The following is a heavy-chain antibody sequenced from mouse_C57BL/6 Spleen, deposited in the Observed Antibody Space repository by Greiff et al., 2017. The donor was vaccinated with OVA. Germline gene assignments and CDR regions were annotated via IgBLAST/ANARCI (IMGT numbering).Heavy chain of an antibody. CDR2: IRNKANGYTT. CDR1: GFTFTDYY. J-gene: IGHJ3*01. Sequence: EVMLVESGGGLVQPGGSLSLSCAASGFTFTDYYMSWVRQPPGKALEWLGFIRNKANGYTTEYSASVKGRFTISRDNSQSILYLQMNALRAEDSATYYCARYDDLAWFAYWGQGTLVTVSA. V-gene: IGHV7-3*01. D-gene: IGHD2-4*01. CDR3: ARYDDLAWFAY.